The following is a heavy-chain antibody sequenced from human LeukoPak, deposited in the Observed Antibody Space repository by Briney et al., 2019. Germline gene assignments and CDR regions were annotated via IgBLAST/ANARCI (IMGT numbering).Heavy chain of an antibody. Sequence: SGGSLRLSCAASGFTFSSYWMSWVRQAPGKGLEWVANIKQDGSEKYYVDSVKGRFTISRDNAKNSLYLQMNSLRAEDTAVYYCARDLSIAAADAFDIWGQGTMVTVSS. CDR2: IKQDGSEK. J-gene: IGHJ3*02. V-gene: IGHV3-7*01. CDR3: ARDLSIAAADAFDI. D-gene: IGHD6-13*01. CDR1: GFTFSSYW.